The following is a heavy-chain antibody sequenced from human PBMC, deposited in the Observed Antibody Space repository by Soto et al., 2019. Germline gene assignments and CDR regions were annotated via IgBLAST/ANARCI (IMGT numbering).Heavy chain of an antibody. J-gene: IGHJ4*02. CDR2: IYYSGST. CDR1: GGSFSGYC. CDR3: ARYQYYDILTGYYFDY. V-gene: IGHV4-31*11. D-gene: IGHD3-9*01. Sequence: PSETLSLTCAVYGGSFSGYCWSWIRQHPAKGLEWIGYIYYSGSTYYNPSLKSRVTISVDTSKNQFSLKLSSVTAADTAVYYCARYQYYDILTGYYFDYWGQGTLVTVSS.